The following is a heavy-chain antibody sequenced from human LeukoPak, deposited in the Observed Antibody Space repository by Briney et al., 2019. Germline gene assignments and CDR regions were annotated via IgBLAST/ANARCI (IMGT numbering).Heavy chain of an antibody. CDR1: GFTFSSYW. V-gene: IGHV3-74*01. CDR3: AKPYYDFLTGSLRGYHAMDV. Sequence: PGGSLRLSCATSGFTFSSYWVHWVRQAPGKGLVWVSRISSDGSSTSYADFVKGRFTISRDNARDTLYLQMNSLRAEDTAVYYCAKPYYDFLTGSLRGYHAMDVWGQGTTVTVSS. CDR2: ISSDGSST. J-gene: IGHJ6*02. D-gene: IGHD3-9*01.